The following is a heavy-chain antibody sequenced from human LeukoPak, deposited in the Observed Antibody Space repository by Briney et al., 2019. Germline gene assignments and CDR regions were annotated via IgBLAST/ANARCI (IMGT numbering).Heavy chain of an antibody. V-gene: IGHV3-23*01. J-gene: IGHJ4*02. Sequence: PGGSLRLSCAASGFTFSTSVMSWVRQAPGKGLESVSGIRSNGATTEYADSVKGRFTTSRDNSKNTLYLQMNSLRAEDTAVYYCAKGGGVVTRHFDYWGQGTLVTVSS. CDR3: AKGGGVVTRHFDY. D-gene: IGHD3-10*01. CDR1: GFTFSTSV. CDR2: IRSNGATT.